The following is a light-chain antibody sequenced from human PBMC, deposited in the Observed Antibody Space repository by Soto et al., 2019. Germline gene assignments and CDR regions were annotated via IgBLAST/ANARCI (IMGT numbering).Light chain of an antibody. CDR3: QQYDNLPLFT. CDR2: DAA. J-gene: IGKJ3*01. CDR1: QNINTY. Sequence: DIQMTQSPYSLSAAVGDRVTIACRASQNINTYLNWYQQKPGKAPKLLMFDAASLQSGVPSRFSGNGSGTDFTFTISSLQPEDFATYYCQQYDNLPLFTFGPGTKVDIK. V-gene: IGKV1-33*01.